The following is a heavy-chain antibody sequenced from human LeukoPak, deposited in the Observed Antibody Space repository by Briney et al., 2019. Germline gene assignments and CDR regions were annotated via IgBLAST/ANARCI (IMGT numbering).Heavy chain of an antibody. CDR2: ISGSGGST. D-gene: IGHD6-19*01. Sequence: PGGSLRLSCAASGFTFSSYAMSWVRQAPGKGLEWVSAISGSGGSTYYADSVKGRFTISRDNSKNTLYLQMNSLRAEDTAVYYCAKGIYSSGWSYYDYWGHGTLVTVSS. J-gene: IGHJ4*01. CDR3: AKGIYSSGWSYYDY. V-gene: IGHV3-23*01. CDR1: GFTFSSYA.